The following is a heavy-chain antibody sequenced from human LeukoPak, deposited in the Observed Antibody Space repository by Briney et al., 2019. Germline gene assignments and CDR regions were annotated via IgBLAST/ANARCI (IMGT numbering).Heavy chain of an antibody. Sequence: ASVKVSCKASGYTFTGYYMHWVRQAPGQGLEWMGWINPNSGGTNYAQKFQGRVTMTRDTSISTAYMELSRLRSDDTAVYYCARSRRVTMVRGANWFDPWGQGTLVTVSS. J-gene: IGHJ5*02. CDR3: ARSRRVTMVRGANWFDP. CDR2: INPNSGGT. CDR1: GYTFTGYY. V-gene: IGHV1-2*02. D-gene: IGHD3-10*01.